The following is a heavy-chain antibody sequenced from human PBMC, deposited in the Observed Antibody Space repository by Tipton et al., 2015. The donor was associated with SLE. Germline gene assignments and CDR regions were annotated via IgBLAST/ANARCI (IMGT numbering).Heavy chain of an antibody. CDR3: TAFGGVIAG. V-gene: IGHV3-73*01. Sequence: GSLRLSCAASGFTFSGSAMHWVRQASGKGLEWVGRIRSKANSYATAYAASVKGRFTISGDDSKNTAYLQMNSLKTEDTAVYYCTAFGGVIAGWGQGTLVTVSS. J-gene: IGHJ4*02. D-gene: IGHD3-16*02. CDR1: GFTFSGSA. CDR2: IRSKANSYAT.